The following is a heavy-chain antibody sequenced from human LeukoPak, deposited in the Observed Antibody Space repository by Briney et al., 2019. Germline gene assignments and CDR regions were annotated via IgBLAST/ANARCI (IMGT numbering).Heavy chain of an antibody. D-gene: IGHD3-9*01. CDR3: TRVDHDIFDY. V-gene: IGHV3-49*04. CDR1: AFTFGDYA. J-gene: IGHJ4*02. Sequence: GGSLRLSCTTSAFTFGDYAMSWVRQAPGKGLEWVSFIRSNVYGGTEYAASVKGRFTISRGDSKSIAYLQMNSLKTEDTAVYYCTRVDHDIFDYWGQGTLVTVFS. CDR2: IRSNVYGGT.